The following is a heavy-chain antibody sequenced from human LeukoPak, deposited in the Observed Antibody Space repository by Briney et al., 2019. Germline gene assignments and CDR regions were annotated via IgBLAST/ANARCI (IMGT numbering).Heavy chain of an antibody. J-gene: IGHJ6*02. CDR1: GGSISSSPYY. D-gene: IGHD2-15*01. Sequence: PSETLSLTCTVSGGSISSSPYYWGWIRQPPGKGLEWIGSIYYSGSTYSNVSLKSRVTISVDTSKNQFSLKLSSVTAADTAVYYCARTRFCTSSSCGSYGMDVWGQGTTVTVSS. V-gene: IGHV4-39*01. CDR2: IYYSGST. CDR3: ARTRFCTSSSCGSYGMDV.